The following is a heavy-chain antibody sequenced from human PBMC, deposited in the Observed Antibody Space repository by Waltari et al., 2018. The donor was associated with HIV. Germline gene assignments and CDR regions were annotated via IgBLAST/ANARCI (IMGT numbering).Heavy chain of an antibody. CDR3: ASARETMGVDFDS. CDR2: PIPMFGTA. CDR1: GGAMVSHT. V-gene: IGHV1-69*08. D-gene: IGHD3-10*01. Sequence: QVQLAQSGAEVKKTGPSVKVSRTASGGAMVSHTSNWVRQAPGEGLEGRGRPIPMFGTANYARKFQGRVTITADKSPTTAYMELNGLRIDDTAVYYCASARETMGVDFDSWGQGTLVTVS. J-gene: IGHJ5*01.